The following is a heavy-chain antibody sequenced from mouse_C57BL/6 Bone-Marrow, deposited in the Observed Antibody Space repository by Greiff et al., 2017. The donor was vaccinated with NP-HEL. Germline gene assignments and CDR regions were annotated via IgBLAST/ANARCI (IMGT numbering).Heavy chain of an antibody. V-gene: IGHV1-64*01. CDR2: IHPNSGST. CDR3: ARPRYDYVIYDFDY. D-gene: IGHD2-4*01. Sequence: VQLLQPGAELVKPGASVKLSCKASGYTFTSYWMHWVKQRPGQGLEWIGMIHPNSGSTNYNEKFKSKATLTVDKSSSTAYMQLSSLTSEDSAVYYCARPRYDYVIYDFDYGGQGTTLTVSS. CDR1: GYTFTSYW. J-gene: IGHJ2*01.